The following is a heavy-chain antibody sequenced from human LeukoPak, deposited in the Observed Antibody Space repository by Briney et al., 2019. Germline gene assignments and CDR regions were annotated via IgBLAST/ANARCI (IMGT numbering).Heavy chain of an antibody. V-gene: IGHV3-66*02. CDR1: GFTVRTHS. J-gene: IGHJ4*02. D-gene: IGHD3-3*01. CDR2: IYSGGST. Sequence: GGSLRLSCTASGFTVRTHSMSWVRQAPGKGLEWVSVIYSGGSTYYADSVKGRFTISRDKSKNTLYLQMNSLRAEDTAVYYCAKDRSGFDFYFGPFDYWGQGTLVTVSS. CDR3: AKDRSGFDFYFGPFDY.